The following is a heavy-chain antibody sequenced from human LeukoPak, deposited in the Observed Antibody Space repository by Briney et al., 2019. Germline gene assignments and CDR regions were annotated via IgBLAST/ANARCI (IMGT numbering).Heavy chain of an antibody. CDR1: GYTFTGYF. J-gene: IGHJ4*02. CDR3: ARGRFSGYGAD. V-gene: IGHV1-2*02. CDR2: INPNSGGT. Sequence: GASVKVSCKASGYTFTGYFMHWVRQAPGQGLEWMGWINPNSGGTNFAQKFQGRVTMTRDTSISTAYMELSSLTSDDTAVYYCARGRFSGYGADWGQGTLVTVSS. D-gene: IGHD5-12*01.